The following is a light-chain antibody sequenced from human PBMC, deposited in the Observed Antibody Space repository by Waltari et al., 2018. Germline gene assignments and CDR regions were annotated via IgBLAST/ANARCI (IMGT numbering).Light chain of an antibody. Sequence: QSALTQPASVSGSPGQSITISCTGSSSAIGSYNVVSWYQHHPGKAPKLVLYEVINRPSGVSNRFSGSKSGNTASLTISGLQAEDEADYYCCSYAGSVVFGGGTKLTVL. V-gene: IGLV2-23*02. CDR1: SSAIGSYNV. CDR2: EVI. J-gene: IGLJ2*01. CDR3: CSYAGSVV.